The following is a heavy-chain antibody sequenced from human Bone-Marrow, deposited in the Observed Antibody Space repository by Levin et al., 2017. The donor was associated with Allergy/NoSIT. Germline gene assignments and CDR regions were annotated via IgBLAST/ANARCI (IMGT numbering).Heavy chain of an antibody. J-gene: IGHJ4*02. D-gene: IGHD6-13*01. CDR3: AKPSVHYSSSWYPFDY. CDR1: GFTFSSSA. CDR2: ISYDGSNK. V-gene: IGHV3-30-3*02. Sequence: LSLTCAASGFTFSSSAMYWVRQAPGKGLEWVAVISYDGSNKYYADSVKGRFTISRDNSKNTLYLQMNSLRAEDSAVFYCAKPSVHYSSSWYPFDYWGQGTLVTVSS.